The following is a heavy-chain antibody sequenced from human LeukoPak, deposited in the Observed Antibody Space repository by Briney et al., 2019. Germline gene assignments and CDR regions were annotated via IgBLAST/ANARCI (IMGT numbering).Heavy chain of an antibody. CDR2: IWYDGSNK. Sequence: GFLRLSCAASGFTFSSYGMHWVRQAPGKGLEWVAGIWYDGSNKYYADSVKGRFTISRDNSKNTLYLQMNSLRAEDTAVYYCARALYGDYVGVDYWGQGTLVTVSS. V-gene: IGHV3-33*01. CDR1: GFTFSSYG. J-gene: IGHJ4*02. D-gene: IGHD4-17*01. CDR3: ARALYGDYVGVDY.